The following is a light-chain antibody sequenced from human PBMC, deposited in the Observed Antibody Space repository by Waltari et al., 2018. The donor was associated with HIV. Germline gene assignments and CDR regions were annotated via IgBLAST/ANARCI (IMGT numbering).Light chain of an antibody. J-gene: IGKJ4*02. Sequence: DVVMTQSPLSLPVNLGQPASIACRSTQRLLYSDGDTYLNWFHQRPGQSPRRLIYKVSNRDSGVPDRFSGSGSGTDFTLKISRVEAEDVGVYYCMQGTHWPPTFGGGTKVEIK. V-gene: IGKV2-30*01. CDR1: QRLLYSDGDTY. CDR3: MQGTHWPPT. CDR2: KVS.